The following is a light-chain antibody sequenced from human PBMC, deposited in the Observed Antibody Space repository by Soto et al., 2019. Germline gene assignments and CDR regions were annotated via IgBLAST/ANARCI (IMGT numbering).Light chain of an antibody. CDR3: QSYDSSMSVRV. Sequence: SVVTQPPSASGAPRQRVTISCTGSSSNIGADYDVHWYQQLPGPAPNLLDYGNRSRPSGVPHRCSGSKSGPSASLAITGLQAEDEADYYCQSYDSSMSVRVFGTGTKVTVL. CDR1: SSNIGADYD. V-gene: IGLV1-40*02. CDR2: GNR. J-gene: IGLJ1*01.